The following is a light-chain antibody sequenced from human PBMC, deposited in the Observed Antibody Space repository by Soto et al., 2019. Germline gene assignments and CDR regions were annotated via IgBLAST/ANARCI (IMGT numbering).Light chain of an antibody. CDR1: SSDVGGYNY. CDR2: DVS. CDR3: GSYASSSTLYV. V-gene: IGLV2-14*01. J-gene: IGLJ1*01. Sequence: QSALTQPASVSGSPGHSITISCTGTSSDVGGYNYVSWYQQHSGKAPKLMIYDVSNRPSGVSNRFSGSKSGNTASLTISGLQAEDEADYYCGSYASSSTLYVFGTGTKVTVL.